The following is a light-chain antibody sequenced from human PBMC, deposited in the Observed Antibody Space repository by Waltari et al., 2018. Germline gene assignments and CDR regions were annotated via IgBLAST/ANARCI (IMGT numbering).Light chain of an antibody. CDR2: YKPDPGV. V-gene: IGLV5-45*01. J-gene: IGLJ3*02. CDR3: MLLYNNAVE. Sequence: QAVLTQPASLPASPGASASLTCSLRSGIDVDTYKLYWYQQRPGSTTQFLQKYKPDPGVPLGARNPSRFTASRDTCANANLLLITGLQSEDEADYYCMLLYNNAVEFGGRTNLTVL. CDR1: SGIDVDTYK.